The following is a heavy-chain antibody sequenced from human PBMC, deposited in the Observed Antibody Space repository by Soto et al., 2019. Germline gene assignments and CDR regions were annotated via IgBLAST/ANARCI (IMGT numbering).Heavy chain of an antibody. D-gene: IGHD2-15*01. CDR2: IKDGGST. J-gene: IGHJ4*02. Sequence: QVQLQQWGAGLLKPSETLSLTCAVNGGSFTGYYWSWVRQPPGKGLEWIGEIKDGGSTNYSPSLRSRVTISADPSKKHFSLRVTSVTAADTAVYYCARGQEGVVATHWDQGTLITVSS. CDR3: ARGQEGVVATH. V-gene: IGHV4-34*01. CDR1: GGSFTGYY.